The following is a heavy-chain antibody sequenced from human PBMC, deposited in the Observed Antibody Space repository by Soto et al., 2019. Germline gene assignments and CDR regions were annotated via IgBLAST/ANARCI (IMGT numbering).Heavy chain of an antibody. CDR3: VRQGFGRLHGLVDV. Sequence: SEALSLTCTVSDDSSSNYKWSWIRQPPGRRLEWIGYIDSNGGTSYNPSLQSRVTISIDTSTKQFFLKLSSVTAADTAVYYCVRQGFGRLHGLVDVWGQGTAVT. CDR1: DDSSSNYK. D-gene: IGHD3-10*01. CDR2: IDSNGGT. J-gene: IGHJ6*01. V-gene: IGHV4-59*08.